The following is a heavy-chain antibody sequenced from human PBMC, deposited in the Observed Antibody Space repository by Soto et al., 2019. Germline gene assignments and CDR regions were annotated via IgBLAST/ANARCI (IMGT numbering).Heavy chain of an antibody. CDR2: INAGNANT. D-gene: IGHD6-13*01. J-gene: IGHJ4*02. Sequence: ASVKVSCKASGYTFTSYAMHWVRQAPGQRLEWMGWINAGNANTKYSQKFQGRVTFTRDTSASTAYMELSSLRSEDTAVYYCARAPSWYSFDYWGQGTLVTV. V-gene: IGHV1-3*01. CDR3: ARAPSWYSFDY. CDR1: GYTFTSYA.